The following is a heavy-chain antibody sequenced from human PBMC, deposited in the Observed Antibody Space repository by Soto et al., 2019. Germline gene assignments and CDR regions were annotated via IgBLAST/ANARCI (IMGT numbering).Heavy chain of an antibody. Sequence: SVKVSCKASGYTFTSYGIHWVRQAPGQRLEWMGWINAANGDTKYSPKFQGRVTITRDTSANTAYMEMSSLRSEDTAVYYSGRRHVSATGSDWFDPRARGCSVTVAS. CDR2: INAANGDT. D-gene: IGHD6-13*01. CDR3: GRRHVSATGSDWFDP. V-gene: IGHV1-3*01. CDR1: GYTFTSYG. J-gene: IGHJ5*02.